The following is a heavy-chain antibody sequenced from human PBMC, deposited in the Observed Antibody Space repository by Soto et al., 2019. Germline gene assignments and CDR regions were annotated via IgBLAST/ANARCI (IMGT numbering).Heavy chain of an antibody. Sequence: SVKVSCKTSGYSFTGYSVHWVRQAPGQGLEWMGGIIPIFGTANYAQKFQGRVAITADESTSTAYMELSSLRSEDTAVYYCAGGRKEKYYWQPFDYWGQGTLVTVSS. CDR1: GYSFTGYS. CDR3: AGGRKEKYYWQPFDY. CDR2: IIPIFGTA. V-gene: IGHV1-69*13. D-gene: IGHD3-16*01. J-gene: IGHJ4*02.